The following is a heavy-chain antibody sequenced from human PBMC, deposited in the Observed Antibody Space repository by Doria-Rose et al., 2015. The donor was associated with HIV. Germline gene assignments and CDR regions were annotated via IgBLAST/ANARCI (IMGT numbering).Heavy chain of an antibody. CDR2: INPSGRT. Sequence: QVQLQQWGAGLVKPSETLSLTCAVFGGSFSGYYWSWIRQPPGKGLEWIGAINPSGRTNYKKSLKRRVSISFDTSKNLFSLKLSSVTAADTAVYYCARGLLRGGWNDVDYYYGMDVWGQGTTVTVSS. CDR1: GGSFSGYY. V-gene: IGHV4-34*01. CDR3: ARGLLRGGWNDVDYYYGMDV. D-gene: IGHD1-1*01. J-gene: IGHJ6*02.